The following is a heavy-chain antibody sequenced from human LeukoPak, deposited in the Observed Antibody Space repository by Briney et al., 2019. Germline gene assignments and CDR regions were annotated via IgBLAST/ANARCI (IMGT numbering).Heavy chain of an antibody. J-gene: IGHJ5*02. CDR1: GFTFGDYA. CDR2: IRSKAYGGTT. CDR3: TREVGATMVSWFDP. D-gene: IGHD1-26*01. Sequence: PGRSLRLSCTASGFTFGDYAMSWFRQAPGKGLEWVGFIRSKAYGGTTEYAASVKGRFTILRDDSKSIAYLQMNSLKTEDTAVYYCTREVGATMVSWFDPWGQGTLVTVSS. V-gene: IGHV3-49*03.